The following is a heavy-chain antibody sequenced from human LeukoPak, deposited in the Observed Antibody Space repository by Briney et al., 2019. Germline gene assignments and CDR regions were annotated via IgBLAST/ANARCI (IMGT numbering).Heavy chain of an antibody. Sequence: GASVKVSCKASGYTFTSYDINWVRQATGQGLEWMGWMNPNSGNTGYAQKFQGRVTMSRNTSMSTAYMELSSLRSEGTAVYYCARGSGSSSWYNLLYYYMDVWGKGTTVTVSS. CDR3: ARGSGSSSWYNLLYYYMDV. CDR1: GYTFTSYD. J-gene: IGHJ6*03. D-gene: IGHD6-13*01. V-gene: IGHV1-8*01. CDR2: MNPNSGNT.